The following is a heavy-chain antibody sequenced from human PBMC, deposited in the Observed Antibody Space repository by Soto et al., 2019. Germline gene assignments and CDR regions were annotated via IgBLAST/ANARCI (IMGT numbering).Heavy chain of an antibody. D-gene: IGHD3-3*01. CDR3: TRSTHAMNGGSHYMALDDDLVTGMDA. V-gene: IGHV4-4*02. J-gene: IGHJ6*02. Sequence: QVQLQESGPRLVRPSGALSLTCSVSGASITSGHWWTWVRQSPGKGLEWIGEISDRGSAYSNPSLKSGVSLSPDKSQNQCSLRLTSVTAADTAIYYCTRSTHAMNGGSHYMALDDDLVTGMDALGPDTTVTVSS. CDR1: GASITSGHW. CDR2: ISDRGSA.